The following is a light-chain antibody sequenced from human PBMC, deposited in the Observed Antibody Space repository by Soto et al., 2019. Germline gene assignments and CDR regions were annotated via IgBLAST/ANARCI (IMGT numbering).Light chain of an antibody. CDR1: LTVNTN. V-gene: IGKV3-15*01. Sequence: EIVVTQSPATLSVSPGEGATLSCRASLTVNTNLAWYQQKRGQAPRLLIYGAFMRATGIPARFSGSGSGTEFTLTISSLQSEDVAVYYCQQYNNRWTFGLGTKVDIK. CDR2: GAF. CDR3: QQYNNRWT. J-gene: IGKJ1*01.